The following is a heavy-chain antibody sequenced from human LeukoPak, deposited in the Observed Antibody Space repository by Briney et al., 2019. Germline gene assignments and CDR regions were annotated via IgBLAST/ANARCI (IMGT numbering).Heavy chain of an antibody. CDR2: IYTSGST. V-gene: IGHV4-61*02. D-gene: IGHD3-10*01. CDR1: GGSISSGSYY. CDR3: ARDRGYYGSGSYPLYGMDV. Sequence: SETLSLTCTVSGGSISSGSYYWSWIRQPAGKGLEWIGRIYTSGSTNYNPSLKSRVTISVDTSKNQFSLKLSSVTAADTAVYYCARDRGYYGSGSYPLYGMDVWGQGTTVTVSS. J-gene: IGHJ6*02.